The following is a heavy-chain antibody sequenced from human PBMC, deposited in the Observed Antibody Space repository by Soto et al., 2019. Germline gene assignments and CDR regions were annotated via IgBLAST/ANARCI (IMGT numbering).Heavy chain of an antibody. Sequence: QLQLQESGSGLVKPSQTLSLTCAVSGGSISSGGYSWSWVRQPPGKGLAYIGYIYHSGSTYYNPSLKSRVSISVDRSKNQVSLKLSSVTAADTAVYYCARGMTTVTTFDYCGQGTLVTVSS. D-gene: IGHD4-4*01. CDR1: GGSISSGGYS. V-gene: IGHV4-30-2*01. J-gene: IGHJ4*02. CDR2: IYHSGST. CDR3: ARGMTTVTTFDY.